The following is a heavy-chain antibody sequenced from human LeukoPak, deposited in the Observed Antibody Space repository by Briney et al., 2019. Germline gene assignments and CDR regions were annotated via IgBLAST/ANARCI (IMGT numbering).Heavy chain of an antibody. D-gene: IGHD3-22*01. V-gene: IGHV5-51*01. CDR2: IYPGDSDT. CDR3: ARRRGYYDSSDYYFDY. CDR1: GYSFTSYW. Sequence: GESLKISCKGSGYSFTSYWIGWVRQMPGKGLEWMGIIYPGDSDTRYSPSFQGQVTIPADKSISTAYLQWSSLKASDTAMYYCARRRGYYDSSDYYFDYWGQGTLVTVSS. J-gene: IGHJ4*02.